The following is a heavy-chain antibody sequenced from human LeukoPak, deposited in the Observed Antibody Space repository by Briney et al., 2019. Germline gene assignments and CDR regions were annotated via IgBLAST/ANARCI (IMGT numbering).Heavy chain of an antibody. CDR1: GGSFSGYY. Sequence: PSETLSLTCAVYGGSFSGYYWSWIRQPPGKGLEWIGEINHSGSTNYNPSLKSRVTISVDTSKNQLSLKLSSVTAADTAVYYCARAVVPATIHRNNWFDPWGQGTLVTVSS. D-gene: IGHD2-2*02. J-gene: IGHJ5*02. V-gene: IGHV4-34*01. CDR2: INHSGST. CDR3: ARAVVPATIHRNNWFDP.